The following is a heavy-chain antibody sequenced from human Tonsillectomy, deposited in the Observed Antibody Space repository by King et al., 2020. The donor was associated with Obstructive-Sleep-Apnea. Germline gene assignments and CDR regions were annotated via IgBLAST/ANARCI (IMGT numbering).Heavy chain of an antibody. J-gene: IGHJ4*02. CDR2: ISSSSSAS. CDR3: ARDRRLPGTVYGDY. CDR1: GFTFSSYS. D-gene: IGHD3-9*01. V-gene: IGHV3-48*04. Sequence: EVQLVESGGGLVQPGGSLRLSCAASGFTFSSYSMSWVRQAPGKGLECVSYISSSSSASYYADSVKGRFTISRDNAKKSLCLKMNSLRAEDTAVYYCARDRRLPGTVYGDYWGQGTLVTVSS.